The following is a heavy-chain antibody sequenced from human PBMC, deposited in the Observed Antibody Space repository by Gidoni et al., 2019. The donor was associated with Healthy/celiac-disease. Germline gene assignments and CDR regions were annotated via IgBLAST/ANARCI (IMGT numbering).Heavy chain of an antibody. V-gene: IGHV4-34*01. CDR2: INHSGST. CDR3: ARGLPAFWWDYSNGMAWFDP. CDR1: GGSFSGYY. Sequence: QVQLQQWGAGLLKPSETLSLTCAVYGGSFSGYYWSWIRQPPGKGLEWIGEINHSGSTNYNPSLKSRVTISVDTSKNQFSLKLSSVTAADTAVYYCARGLPAFWWDYSNGMAWFDPWGQGTLVTVSS. J-gene: IGHJ5*02. D-gene: IGHD4-4*01.